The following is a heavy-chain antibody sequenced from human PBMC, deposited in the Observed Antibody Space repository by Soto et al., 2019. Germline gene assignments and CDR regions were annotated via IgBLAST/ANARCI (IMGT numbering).Heavy chain of an antibody. D-gene: IGHD3-10*01. J-gene: IGHJ4*02. CDR2: FDPEDGET. CDR1: GDRLAGLS. CDR3: ATGDYYGSGSYSTPNY. V-gene: IGHV1-24*01. Sequence: GASVKVSWKVCGDRLAGLSRCWVRQATGKGLEWMGGFDPEDGETIYAQKFQGRVTMTEDTSTDTAYMELSSLRSEDTAVYYCATGDYYGSGSYSTPNYWGQGTLVTVSS.